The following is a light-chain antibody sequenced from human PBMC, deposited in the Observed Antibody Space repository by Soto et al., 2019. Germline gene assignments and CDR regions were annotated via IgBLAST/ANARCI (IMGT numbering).Light chain of an antibody. Sequence: MVLTQSPATLSGSPGERVTLSCRASRSISRNLAWYQQKAGQAPRLLIYGASTRATGIPDRCSGRGSGTAFTLTINGLQSEDVATYYCQPHNNWPVVTFGGGTRVEIK. J-gene: IGKJ4*01. CDR3: QPHNNWPVVT. CDR1: RSISRN. CDR2: GAS. V-gene: IGKV3-15*01.